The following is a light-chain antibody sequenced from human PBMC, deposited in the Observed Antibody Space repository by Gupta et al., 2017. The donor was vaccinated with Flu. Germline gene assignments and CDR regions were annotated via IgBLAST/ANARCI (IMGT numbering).Light chain of an antibody. CDR3: CTYEGRSTLV. Sequence: SAVVGSNYLACCQQHPARTPHLMIYEVSHQPSGVAARFSGSSYGNTASLPVTAVHDADEADYYCCTYEGRSTLVFGGGTKLTVL. CDR1: SAVVGSNY. CDR2: EVS. V-gene: IGLV2-8*01. J-gene: IGLJ3*02.